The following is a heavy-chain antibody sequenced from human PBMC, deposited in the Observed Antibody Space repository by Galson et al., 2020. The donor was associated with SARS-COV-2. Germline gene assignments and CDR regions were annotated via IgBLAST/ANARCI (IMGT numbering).Heavy chain of an antibody. CDR3: ARDMLGEKLEPDF. V-gene: IGHV3-30*17. J-gene: IGHJ4*02. CDR2: ISFDGKNE. D-gene: IGHD3-10*02. CDR1: RFSFSLHP. Sequence: GESLKISCAASRFSFSLHPMHWVRQAPGKGLEWVAVISFDGKNEYYADSVKGRFTISRDNPKNTLYLQMNSLRQEDTALYYCARDMLGEKLEPDFWGQGTQVTVSS.